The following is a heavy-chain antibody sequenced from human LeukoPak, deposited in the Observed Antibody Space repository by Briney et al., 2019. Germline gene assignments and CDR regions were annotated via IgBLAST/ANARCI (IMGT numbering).Heavy chain of an antibody. CDR3: ARDRGGYSYFDY. J-gene: IGHJ4*02. CDR1: GASISSGAY. Sequence: SETLSLTCTVSGASISSGAYWSWIRQHPGKGLEWIGYIYYSGTTYYNPSFKGRVTISVDTSKNQFSLELTSVTAADTAVYYCARDRGGYSYFDYWGQGALVTVSS. CDR2: IYYSGTT. V-gene: IGHV4-31*03. D-gene: IGHD4-23*01.